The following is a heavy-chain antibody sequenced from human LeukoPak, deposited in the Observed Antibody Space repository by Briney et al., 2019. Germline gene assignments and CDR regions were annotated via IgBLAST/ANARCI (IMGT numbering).Heavy chain of an antibody. J-gene: IGHJ4*02. CDR3: ARVPGDYYFDY. D-gene: IGHD7-27*01. CDR2: IYYSRST. V-gene: IGHV4-59*01. CDR1: GGSISSYY. Sequence: PSETLSLTCTVSGGSISSYYWSWIRQPPGKGLEWVGYIYYSRSTNYNPSLKSRVTISVDTSKNQFSLKLSSVTAADTAVYYCARVPGDYYFDYWGQGTLATVSS.